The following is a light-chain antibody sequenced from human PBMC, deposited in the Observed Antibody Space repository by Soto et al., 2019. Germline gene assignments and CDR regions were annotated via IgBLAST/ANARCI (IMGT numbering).Light chain of an antibody. Sequence: EIVMTQSPATLSVSPGERTTLSCRASQSVSRILAWYQQKPGQAPRLLIYGASTRATGIPVRFSGSGSGTEFTLTISSLQSEDFAVYYCQQYNSWVTFGGGTKVDI. CDR2: GAS. V-gene: IGKV3-15*01. CDR1: QSVSRI. J-gene: IGKJ4*01. CDR3: QQYNSWVT.